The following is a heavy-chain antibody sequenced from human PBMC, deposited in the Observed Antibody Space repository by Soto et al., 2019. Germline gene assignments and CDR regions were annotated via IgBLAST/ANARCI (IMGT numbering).Heavy chain of an antibody. V-gene: IGHV2-5*02. Sequence: QISLKESGPALVKPTQTLTLTCSFSGFSLTTTGVGVGWIRQPPGKALEWLALIYWDDDERCNPSLKNRLTITKDTSKNLVVLTMTNVDPVDTATYYCALGIAARPFDSWGQGTLVTVSS. CDR3: ALGIAARPFDS. CDR1: GFSLTTTGVG. D-gene: IGHD6-6*01. CDR2: IYWDDDE. J-gene: IGHJ4*02.